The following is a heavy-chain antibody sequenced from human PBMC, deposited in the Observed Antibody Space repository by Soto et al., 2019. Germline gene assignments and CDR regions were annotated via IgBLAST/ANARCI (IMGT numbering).Heavy chain of an antibody. D-gene: IGHD2-2*01. Sequence: PSETLSLTCTVSGGSISSGGSYWGWIRQPPGKGLEWIGYIYYSGNTYFNPSLKSRVTLSVHTSKNQFSLNLSSVTAADTAVYYGVRYCRTTKCPFDYWGQGTLVTVSS. CDR1: GGSISSGGSY. CDR2: IYYSGNT. V-gene: IGHV4-30-4*01. CDR3: VRYCRTTKCPFDY. J-gene: IGHJ4*02.